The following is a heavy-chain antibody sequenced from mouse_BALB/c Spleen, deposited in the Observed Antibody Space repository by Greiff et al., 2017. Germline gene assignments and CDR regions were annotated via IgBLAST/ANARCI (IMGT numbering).Heavy chain of an antibody. CDR2: ISSGGGNT. CDR3: ARYRGIYYGNYDYAMDY. D-gene: IGHD2-1*01. CDR1: GFTFSSYT. Sequence: EVQVVESGGGLVKPGGSLKLSCAASGFTFSSYTMSWVRQTPEKRLEWVATISSGGGNTYYPDSVKGRFTISRDNAKNNLYLQMSSLRSEDTALYYCARYRGIYYGNYDYAMDYWGQGTSVTVSS. V-gene: IGHV5-9*03. J-gene: IGHJ4*01.